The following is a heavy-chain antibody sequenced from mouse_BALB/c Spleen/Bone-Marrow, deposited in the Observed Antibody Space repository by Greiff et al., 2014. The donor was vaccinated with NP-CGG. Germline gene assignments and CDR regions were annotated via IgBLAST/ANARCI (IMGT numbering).Heavy chain of an antibody. Sequence: VQGVESGSVLVRPGASVKLSCKASGYTFTSSWMHWAKQRPGQGLEWIGDIHPNSGNTNYNEKFRGKATLTVDTSSNTAYVDLSSLTSEDSAVYYCARSYRFWHFDVWGAGTTVTVSS. V-gene: IGHV1S130*01. D-gene: IGHD2-14*01. CDR2: IHPNSGNT. CDR3: ARSYRFWHFDV. J-gene: IGHJ1*01. CDR1: GYTFTSSW.